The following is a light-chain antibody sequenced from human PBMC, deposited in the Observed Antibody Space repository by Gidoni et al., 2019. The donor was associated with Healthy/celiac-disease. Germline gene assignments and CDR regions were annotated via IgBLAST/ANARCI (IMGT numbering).Light chain of an antibody. J-gene: IGLJ3*02. Sequence: QSALPQPASVSGSPGQSITISCPGTSSDVGGYNYVSWYQQHPGKAPKLMIYDVSNRPPGVSNRFSGSKSGNTASLTISGLQAEDEADYYCSSYTSSSTWVFGGGTKLTVL. CDR3: SSYTSSSTWV. CDR1: SSDVGGYNY. CDR2: DVS. V-gene: IGLV2-14*03.